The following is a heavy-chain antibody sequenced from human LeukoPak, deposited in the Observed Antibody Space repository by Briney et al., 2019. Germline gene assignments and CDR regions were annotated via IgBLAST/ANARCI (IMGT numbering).Heavy chain of an antibody. J-gene: IGHJ4*02. CDR3: ARTAMGDYVRFPNDY. Sequence: GGSLGLSCEASGFTLSTYWMNWVRQVPGKGLDWVANINPDGSGKRYVDSVKGRFTIARDNADNSLSLQMNSLRAEDTALYYCARTAMGDYVRFPNDYWGQGTLVTVSS. V-gene: IGHV3-7*03. CDR1: GFTLSTYW. CDR2: INPDGSGK. D-gene: IGHD4-17*01.